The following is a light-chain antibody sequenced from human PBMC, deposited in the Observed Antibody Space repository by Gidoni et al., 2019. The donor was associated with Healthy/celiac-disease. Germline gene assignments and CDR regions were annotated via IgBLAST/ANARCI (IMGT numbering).Light chain of an antibody. J-gene: IGKJ2*01. CDR3: QQYGSSMYT. CDR2: GAS. V-gene: IGKV3-20*01. CDR1: QSVSSSY. Sequence: EIVLTQSPGTLSLSPGESATLSCRASQSVSSSYLAWYQQKPGQAHRLLIYGASSRATGIPDRFSGSGSGTDFTLTISRLEPEDFAVYYWQQYGSSMYTFGQGTKLEIK.